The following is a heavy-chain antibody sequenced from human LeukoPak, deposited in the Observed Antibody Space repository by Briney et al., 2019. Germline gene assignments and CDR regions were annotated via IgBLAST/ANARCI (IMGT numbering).Heavy chain of an antibody. D-gene: IGHD3-22*01. CDR1: GFTFSRYA. CDR2: ISTNGGST. J-gene: IGHJ4*02. CDR3: ARGNDSSGYYYFFDY. V-gene: IGHV3-64*01. Sequence: GGSSRLSCAASGFTFSRYAMHWVRQAPGKGLEYVSAISTNGGSTYHASSVKGRFTISRDNSKNTLYLQMVNLRPEDMAVYYCARGNDSSGYYYFFDYWGQETVVTVFS.